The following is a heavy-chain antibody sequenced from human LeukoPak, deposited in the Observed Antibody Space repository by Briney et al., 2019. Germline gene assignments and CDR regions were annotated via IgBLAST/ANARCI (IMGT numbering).Heavy chain of an antibody. Sequence: GSSVKVSCKATLGTFSNYASNWVRPAPGQGREWMGCIIPIFGTANYAQKFQSRLTIAAVESTSTAYMELSGLRSEETAGYYCARDRGTLGSYYGSGSYCFDHRGRGTLVSVPS. CDR1: LGTFSNYA. CDR3: ARDRGTLGSYYGSGSYCFDH. J-gene: IGHJ4*02. D-gene: IGHD3-10*01. V-gene: IGHV1-69*01. CDR2: IIPIFGTA.